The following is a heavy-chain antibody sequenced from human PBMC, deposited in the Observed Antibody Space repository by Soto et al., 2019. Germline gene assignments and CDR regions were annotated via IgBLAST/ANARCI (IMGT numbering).Heavy chain of an antibody. CDR1: GYTFTSYY. J-gene: IGHJ3*02. CDR3: ARHTSSSHI. CDR2: INPSGGST. Sequence: QVQLVQSGAEVKKPGASVKVSCKASGYTFTSYYMHWVRQAPGQGLEWMGIINPSGGSTSYAQKXRGXGTXTRDTSTSTVYMELSSLRSEDTAVYYCARHTSSSHIWGQGTMVTVSS. V-gene: IGHV1-46*01. D-gene: IGHD6-13*01.